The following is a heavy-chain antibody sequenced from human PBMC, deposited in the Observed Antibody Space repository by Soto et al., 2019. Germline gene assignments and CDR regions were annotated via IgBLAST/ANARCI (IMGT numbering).Heavy chain of an antibody. CDR3: ARESGGYDSSTRYGLDV. D-gene: IGHD6-25*01. CDR2: IYYSGST. J-gene: IGHJ6*02. V-gene: IGHV4-31*11. Sequence: TLSLTCAVSGGSISSVGHYWAWIRQQPGKGLEWIGYIYYSGSTDYNPSLKSRVTISVDRSKNQFSLNLSSVTAADTAIYYCARESGGYDSSTRYGLDVWGQGTTVTVSS. CDR1: GGSISSVGHY.